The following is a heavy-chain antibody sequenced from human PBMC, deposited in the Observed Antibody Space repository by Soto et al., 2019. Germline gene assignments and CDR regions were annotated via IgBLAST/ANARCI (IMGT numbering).Heavy chain of an antibody. Sequence: PGRSLRLSCAGSGFSFEKHAMSWVRQAPGKGLEWVAGLNGNGDHTYYAPSVRGRFTISRDNSKKTVFLQMNSLRADDTGVYYCSSFPILVLPAALILVIWGPVTRVTVSS. CDR1: GFSFEKHA. D-gene: IGHD2-2*01. CDR2: LNGNGDHT. J-gene: IGHJ4*02. V-gene: IGHV3-23*01. CDR3: SSFPILVLPAALILVI.